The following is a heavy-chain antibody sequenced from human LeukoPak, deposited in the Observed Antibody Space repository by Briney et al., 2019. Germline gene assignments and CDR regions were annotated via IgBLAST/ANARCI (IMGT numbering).Heavy chain of an antibody. J-gene: IGHJ3*01. V-gene: IGHV4-39*01. CDR2: IYYNEDT. CDR3: ARQLAAGNDGFDV. D-gene: IGHD2-15*01. CDR1: GVSIYSSTYY. Sequence: TSETLSLTCSVSGVSIYSSTYYWAWIRQPPGKGLECIGSIYYNEDTFHNPSLKSRLTISVDTSANLFSLRLTSVTAADTATYYCARQLAAGNDGFDVWGQGTVVTVSS.